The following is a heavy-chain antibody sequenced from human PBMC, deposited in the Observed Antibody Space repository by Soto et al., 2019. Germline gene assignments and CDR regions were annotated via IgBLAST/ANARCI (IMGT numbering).Heavy chain of an antibody. D-gene: IGHD6-13*01. Sequence: PSETLSLTCTVSGGSISSSSYYWGWIRQPPGKGLEWIGSIYYSGSTYYNPSLKSRVTISVDTSKYQFSLKLSSVTAADTAVYYCARHGSRGXQQLVGGRDYYYYGMDVWGQGTTVTVSS. CDR3: ARHGSRGXQQLVGGRDYYYYGMDV. J-gene: IGHJ6*02. V-gene: IGHV4-39*01. CDR1: GGSISSSSYY. CDR2: IYYSGST.